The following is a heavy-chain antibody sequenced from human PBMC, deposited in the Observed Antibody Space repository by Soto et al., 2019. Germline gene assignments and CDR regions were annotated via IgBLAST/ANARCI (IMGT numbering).Heavy chain of an antibody. CDR2: ISYDGSNK. V-gene: IGHV3-30*18. CDR1: GFTFSSYG. D-gene: IGHD3-22*01. J-gene: IGHJ4*02. Sequence: PGGSLRLSCAASGFTFSSYGMHWVRQAPGKGLEWVAVISYDGSNKYCADSVKGRFTISRDNSKNTLYLQMSSLRAEDTAVYYCAKVFYYYDSSGYYYFDYWGQGTLVTVSS. CDR3: AKVFYYYDSSGYYYFDY.